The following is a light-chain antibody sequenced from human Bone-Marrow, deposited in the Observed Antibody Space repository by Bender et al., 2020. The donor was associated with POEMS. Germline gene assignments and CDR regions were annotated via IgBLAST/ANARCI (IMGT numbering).Light chain of an antibody. CDR3: ATWSDSLNGWV. J-gene: IGLJ3*02. CDR1: SSKFGSYP. V-gene: IGLV1-44*01. Sequence: QSVLTQPPSASGTPGQRVTISCSGSSSKFGSYPVNWYQQLPGAAPKLVIFHNSQLPSGVPDRFSGSNSGTSASLAISGLLSDSEADFYCATWSDSLNGWVFGAGTKLTVL. CDR2: HNS.